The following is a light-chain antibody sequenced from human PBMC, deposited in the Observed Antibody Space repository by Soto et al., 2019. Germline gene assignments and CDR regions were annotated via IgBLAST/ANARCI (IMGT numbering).Light chain of an antibody. Sequence: EIVLAQSPGTLSLSPGERATLSCRASRSVGAYLAWYQQSPGLAPRLLVYGVSSRATGIPDRFSGSGSGTDFTLTISRLEPEDSAVYYCQQYVSIPPTFGGGTKVEIK. CDR2: GVS. J-gene: IGKJ4*01. CDR3: QQYVSIPPT. CDR1: RSVGAY. V-gene: IGKV3-20*01.